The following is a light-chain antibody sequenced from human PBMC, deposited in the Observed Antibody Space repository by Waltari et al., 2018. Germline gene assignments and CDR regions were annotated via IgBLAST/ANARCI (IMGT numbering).Light chain of an antibody. CDR1: SLRNSY. CDR2: GKN. J-gene: IGLJ2*01. Sequence: SYELTQDPAVSVALGQTVKITCQGDSLRNSYETWYQQKPGQAPLPVIYGKNNRPPGIPDRFSGSSAGNTASLTITGAQAEDAADYYCCSRDSSAFQLVFGGGTKLTVL. V-gene: IGLV3-19*01. CDR3: CSRDSSAFQLV.